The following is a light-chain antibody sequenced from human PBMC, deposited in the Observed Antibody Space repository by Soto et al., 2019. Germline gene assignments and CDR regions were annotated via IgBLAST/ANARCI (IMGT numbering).Light chain of an antibody. CDR1: QSVDSSH. J-gene: IGKJ1*01. CDR3: QQYGSSGT. V-gene: IGKV3-20*01. CDR2: GAS. Sequence: PGERATLSCRASQSVDSSHLAWYQHRPGRAPRLLVYGASRRATGVPDRFSGSGSGTHFTLSIRRLESEDFAVYYCQQYGSSGTFGQGTKVDIK.